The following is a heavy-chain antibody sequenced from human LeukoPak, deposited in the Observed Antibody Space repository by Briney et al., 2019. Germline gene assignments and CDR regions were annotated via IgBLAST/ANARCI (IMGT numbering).Heavy chain of an antibody. CDR1: GYTFTSYG. CDR3: AREAVAVAGTSWFNP. CDR2: IIPIFGTA. Sequence: ASVKVSCKASGYTFTSYGISWVRQAPGQGLEWMGGIIPIFGTANYAQKFQGRVTITADESTSTAYMELSSLRSEDTAVYYCAREAVAVAGTSWFNPWGQGTLVTVSS. D-gene: IGHD6-19*01. V-gene: IGHV1-69*13. J-gene: IGHJ5*02.